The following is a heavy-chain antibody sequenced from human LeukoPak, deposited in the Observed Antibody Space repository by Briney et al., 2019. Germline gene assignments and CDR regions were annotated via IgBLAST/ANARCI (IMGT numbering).Heavy chain of an antibody. CDR2: ISYDGSNK. V-gene: IGHV3-30-3*01. Sequence: PGGSLRLSCAASGFTFSSYAMHWVRQAPGKGLEWVAVISYDGSNKYYADSVKGRFTISRDNSKNTLYLQMNSLRAEDTAVYYCAREGIHPRLIAVAGTDAFDIWGQGTMVTVSS. D-gene: IGHD6-19*01. CDR1: GFTFSSYA. J-gene: IGHJ3*02. CDR3: AREGIHPRLIAVAGTDAFDI.